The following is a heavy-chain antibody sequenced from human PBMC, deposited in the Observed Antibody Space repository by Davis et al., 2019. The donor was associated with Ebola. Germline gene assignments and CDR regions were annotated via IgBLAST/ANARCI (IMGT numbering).Heavy chain of an antibody. CDR2: ISPSGGHT. CDR1: GYTFSGFY. Sequence: ASVKVSCKASGYTFSGFYLHWVRQAPGQGLGWMGIISPSGGHTSYAQKFQGRVTMTRDTSTSTVYMELSSLRSEDTAVYYCARGCGGDCYSVSDDGTFDYWGQGTLVTVSS. CDR3: ARGCGGDCYSVSDDGTFDY. J-gene: IGHJ4*02. D-gene: IGHD2-21*02. V-gene: IGHV1-46*01.